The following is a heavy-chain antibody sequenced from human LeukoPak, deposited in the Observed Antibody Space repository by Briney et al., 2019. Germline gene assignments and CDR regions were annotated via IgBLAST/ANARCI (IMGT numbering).Heavy chain of an antibody. CDR2: IWYDGSNK. CDR3: AKEEAAVTFGY. J-gene: IGHJ4*02. CDR1: GFTFSNYG. D-gene: IGHD4-17*01. V-gene: IGHV3-33*06. Sequence: PGGSLRLSCAASGFTFSNYGIHWVRQAPAKGLEWVAVIWYDGSNKYYADSVKGRFTISRDNSKNTLYLQMNSLRAEDTAVYYCAKEEAAVTFGYWGQGTLVTVSS.